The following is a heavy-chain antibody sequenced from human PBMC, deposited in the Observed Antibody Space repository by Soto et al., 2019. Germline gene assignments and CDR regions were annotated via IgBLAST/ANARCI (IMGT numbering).Heavy chain of an antibody. D-gene: IGHD6-19*01. J-gene: IGHJ6*02. Sequence: GGSLRLSCAASGFTFSSYAMSWVRQAPGKGLEWVSAISGSGGSTYYADSVKGRFTISRDNSKNTLYLQMNSLRAEDTAVYYCAKDRKGAGTYYYYGMDVWGQGTTVTVSS. V-gene: IGHV3-23*01. CDR1: GFTFSSYA. CDR2: ISGSGGST. CDR3: AKDRKGAGTYYYYGMDV.